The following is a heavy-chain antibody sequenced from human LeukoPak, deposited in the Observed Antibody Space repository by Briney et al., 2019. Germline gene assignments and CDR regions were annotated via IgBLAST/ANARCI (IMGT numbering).Heavy chain of an antibody. CDR2: IIPIFGTA. CDR1: GGTFSSYA. Sequence: EASVKVSCKASGGTFSSYAISWVRQAPGQGLEWMGGIIPIFGTANYAQKFQGRVTITADKSTSTAYMELSNLRSEDTAVYYCVRDREGAFDIWGQGTMVTVSS. CDR3: VRDREGAFDI. V-gene: IGHV1-69*06. D-gene: IGHD1-26*01. J-gene: IGHJ3*02.